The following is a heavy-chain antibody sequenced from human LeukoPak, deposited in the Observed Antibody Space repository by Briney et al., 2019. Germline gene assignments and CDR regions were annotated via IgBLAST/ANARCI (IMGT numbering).Heavy chain of an antibody. V-gene: IGHV3-7*01. CDR2: IKQDGSEK. CDR3: ARDLSLDRYNWNQLGY. Sequence: GGSLRLSCAASGFTFSSYWMSWVRQAPGKGLEWVANIKQDGSEKYYVDSVKGRFTISRDNAKNSLYLQMNSLRAEDTAVYYCARDLSLDRYNWNQLGYWGQGTLVTVSS. CDR1: GFTFSSYW. J-gene: IGHJ4*02. D-gene: IGHD1-1*01.